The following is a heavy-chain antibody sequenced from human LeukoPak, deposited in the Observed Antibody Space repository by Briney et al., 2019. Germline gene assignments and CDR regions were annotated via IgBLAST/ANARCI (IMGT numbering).Heavy chain of an antibody. D-gene: IGHD3-22*01. V-gene: IGHV4-59*01. CDR1: GGSISSYY. J-gene: IGHJ3*02. CDR2: IYYSGST. Sequence: PSETLSLTCTVSGGSISSYYWSWIRQPPGKGLEWIGYIYYSGSTNYNPSLKSRVTISVDTSKNQFSLKLSSVTAADTAVYYCARDLRTYYYDSSGRALDAFDIWGQGTMVTVSS. CDR3: ARDLRTYYYDSSGRALDAFDI.